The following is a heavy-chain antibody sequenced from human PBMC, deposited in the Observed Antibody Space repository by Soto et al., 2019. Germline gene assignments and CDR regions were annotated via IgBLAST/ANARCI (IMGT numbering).Heavy chain of an antibody. V-gene: IGHV4-30-4*01. D-gene: IGHD2-2*01. J-gene: IGHJ4*02. CDR3: GRHCSSISCSGGENSGDY. Sequence: QVQLQESGPGLVKPSQPLSLTCTVSGATISSRDYSSSWIRQTPVNGLEWIWYMYFTGSTSYKPSLTGLSTISIGTTHNQFSLRLSSVTAADMAVYYCGRHCSSISCSGGENSGDYWRQGTLVTVSS. CDR2: MYFTGST. CDR1: GATISSRDYS.